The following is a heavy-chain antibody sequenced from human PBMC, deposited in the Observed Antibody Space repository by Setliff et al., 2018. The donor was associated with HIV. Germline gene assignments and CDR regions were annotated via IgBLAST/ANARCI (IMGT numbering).Heavy chain of an antibody. CDR3: IWSGSSGLYYFDH. CDR2: IKSKIDGETT. D-gene: IGHD3-22*01. CDR1: GFTFSDAW. J-gene: IGHJ4*02. Sequence: GSLRLSSAGSGFTFSDAWITWVRQAPGKGLEWLGRIKSKIDGETTDYAAPVKGRFTISRDDSKNTVYLHMNRLKNEDTAVYYCIWSGSSGLYYFDHWGQGTLVTVSS. V-gene: IGHV3-15*01.